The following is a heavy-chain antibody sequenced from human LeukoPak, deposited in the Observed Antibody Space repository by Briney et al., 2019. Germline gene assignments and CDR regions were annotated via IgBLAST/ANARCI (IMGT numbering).Heavy chain of an antibody. CDR3: ASMNGHAFDI. Sequence: GGSLRLSCAASGFTLSSYWMHWVRQAPGKGLVWVSGINSDGGSTRYADSVKGRSIITRDKAKNMLYLKMNSLGAEDTAVYYCASMNGHAFDIWGQGTRVTVSS. CDR2: INSDGGST. J-gene: IGHJ3*02. V-gene: IGHV3-74*01. CDR1: GFTLSSYW. D-gene: IGHD2-8*01.